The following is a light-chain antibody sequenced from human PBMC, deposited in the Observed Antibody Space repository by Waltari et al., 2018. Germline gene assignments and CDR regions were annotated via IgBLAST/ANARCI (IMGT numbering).Light chain of an antibody. V-gene: IGLV1-40*01. J-gene: IGLJ2*01. CDR1: SSNIGSTYD. CDR2: GKC. Sequence: QSVLTQPPSVSGAPGQTVTISCTGSSSNIGSTYDVHWYQQLPGTAPKLLIYGKCNTPSGVPDRFSGSKSGTSASLAITGLQAEDEADYYCQSYDRSLNGHVLFGGGTKVTVL. CDR3: QSYDRSLNGHVL.